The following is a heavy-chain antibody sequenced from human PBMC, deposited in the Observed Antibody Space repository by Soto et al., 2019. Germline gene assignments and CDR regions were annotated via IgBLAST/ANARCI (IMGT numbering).Heavy chain of an antibody. CDR3: ARSGYPGSYHPPAF. Sequence: ASVKVSCKASGYTFIDYYIHRVRQAPGQGLEWMGCINPHSGDTNSPPKFQARVTMTRDTSNSTAYMELKRLYSNDTAVYHCARSGYPGSYHPPAFWGQGTLVTVSS. J-gene: IGHJ4*02. V-gene: IGHV1-2*02. D-gene: IGHD1-26*01. CDR1: GYTFIDYY. CDR2: INPHSGDT.